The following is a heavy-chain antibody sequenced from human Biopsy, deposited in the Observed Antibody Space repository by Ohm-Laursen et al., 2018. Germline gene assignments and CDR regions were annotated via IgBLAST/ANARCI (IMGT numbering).Heavy chain of an antibody. V-gene: IGHV4-59*01. Sequence: GTLSLTCTVSGDSISSYYWSWIRQPPGKGLQWIGYVYYTGGTDYNPSLQSRVTISVDTSKNHFSLRLRFVTPADTAIYYCARDRGYYSDRTVPGYFDLWGRGTLVTVSS. J-gene: IGHJ2*01. CDR2: VYYTGGT. CDR1: GDSISSYY. D-gene: IGHD3-22*01. CDR3: ARDRGYYSDRTVPGYFDL.